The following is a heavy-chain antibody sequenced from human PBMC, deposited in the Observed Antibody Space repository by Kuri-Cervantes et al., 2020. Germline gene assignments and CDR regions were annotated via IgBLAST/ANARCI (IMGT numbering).Heavy chain of an antibody. Sequence: ASVKVSCKASGGTFSSYAISWVRQAPGQGLEWMGGFDPEDGETIYAQKFQGRVTMTEDTSTDTAYMGLSSLRSEDTAVYYCATIGADYYGSGSYSFDIWGQGTMVTASS. J-gene: IGHJ3*02. D-gene: IGHD3-10*01. CDR1: GGTFSSYA. V-gene: IGHV1-24*01. CDR3: ATIGADYYGSGSYSFDI. CDR2: FDPEDGET.